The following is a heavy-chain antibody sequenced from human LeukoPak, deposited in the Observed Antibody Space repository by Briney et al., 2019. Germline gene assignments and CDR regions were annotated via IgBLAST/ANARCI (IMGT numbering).Heavy chain of an antibody. V-gene: IGHV4-38-2*01. CDR2: IYHSGST. J-gene: IGHJ3*02. CDR3: ARYSYNYYDSSGYYDDAFDI. Sequence: SETLSLTCAVSGYSISSGYYWGWIRQPPGKGLGWIGSIYHSGSTYYNPSLKSRVTISVDTSKNQFSLKLSSVTAADTAVYYCARYSYNYYDSSGYYDDAFDIWGQGTMVTVSS. D-gene: IGHD3-22*01. CDR1: GYSISSGYY.